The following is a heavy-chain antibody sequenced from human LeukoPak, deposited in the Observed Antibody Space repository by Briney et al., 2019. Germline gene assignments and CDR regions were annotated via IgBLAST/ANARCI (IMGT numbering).Heavy chain of an antibody. CDR2: INHSGST. V-gene: IGHV4-34*01. CDR3: ARGRGLGVVITKYYLDY. J-gene: IGHJ4*02. Sequence: SETLSLTCAVYGGSFSGYYWSWIRQPPGKGLEWIGEINHSGSTNYNPSLKSRVTISVDTSKNQFSLKLSSVTAADTAVYYCARGRGLGVVITKYYLDYWGQGTLVTVSS. CDR1: GGSFSGYY. D-gene: IGHD3-3*01.